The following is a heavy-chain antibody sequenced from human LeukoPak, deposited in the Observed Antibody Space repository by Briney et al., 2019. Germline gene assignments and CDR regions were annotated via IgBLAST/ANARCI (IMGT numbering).Heavy chain of an antibody. CDR2: IYHSGST. Sequence: PSETLSLTCTVSGYSISSGYYWGWIRQPPGKGLEWIGSIYHSGSTYYNPSLKSRVTISVDTSKNQFSLKLSSVTAADTAVYYCARGYYDTSGYWLSFFDFWGQGTLVTVSS. J-gene: IGHJ4*02. CDR3: ARGYYDTSGYWLSFFDF. CDR1: GYSISSGYY. V-gene: IGHV4-38-2*02. D-gene: IGHD3-22*01.